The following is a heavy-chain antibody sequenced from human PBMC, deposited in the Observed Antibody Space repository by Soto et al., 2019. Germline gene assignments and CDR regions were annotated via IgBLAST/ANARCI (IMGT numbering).Heavy chain of an antibody. V-gene: IGHV4-4*07. CDR1: GASISGFY. CDR3: VRDGTKTLRDWFDP. J-gene: IGHJ5*02. D-gene: IGHD1-1*01. CDR2: IYATGTT. Sequence: SETLSLTCTVSGASISGFYWSWIRKSAGKGLEWIGRIYATGTTDYNPSLKSRVMMSVDTSKKQFSLKLRSVTAADMAVYYCVRDGTKTLRDWFDPWGQGISVTVSS.